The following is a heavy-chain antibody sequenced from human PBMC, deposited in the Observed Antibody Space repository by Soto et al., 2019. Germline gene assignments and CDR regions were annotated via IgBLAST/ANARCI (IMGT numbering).Heavy chain of an antibody. CDR3: ARRRARGSPTAIYYFDY. V-gene: IGHV4-34*01. D-gene: IGHD1-1*01. Sequence: KPSETLSLTCAVYGGSFSGYYWSWIRQPPGKGLEWIGEINHSGSTNYNPSLKSRVTISVDTSKNQFSLKLSSVTAADTAVYYCARRRARGSPTAIYYFDYWGQGTLVTVSS. CDR2: INHSGST. J-gene: IGHJ4*02. CDR1: GGSFSGYY.